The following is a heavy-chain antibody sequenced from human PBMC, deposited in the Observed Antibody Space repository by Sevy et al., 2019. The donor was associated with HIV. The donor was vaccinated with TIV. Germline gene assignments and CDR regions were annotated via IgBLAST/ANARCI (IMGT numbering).Heavy chain of an antibody. Sequence: ASMKVSCKASGGTFSSYAISCVRQAPGQGLEWMGGIIPIFGTANYAQKFQGRVTITADESTSTAYMELSSLRSEDTAVYHCARDRGYCSSTSCQGNGMDVWGQGTTVTVSS. CDR1: GGTFSSYA. D-gene: IGHD2-2*01. CDR2: IIPIFGTA. CDR3: ARDRGYCSSTSCQGNGMDV. J-gene: IGHJ6*02. V-gene: IGHV1-69*13.